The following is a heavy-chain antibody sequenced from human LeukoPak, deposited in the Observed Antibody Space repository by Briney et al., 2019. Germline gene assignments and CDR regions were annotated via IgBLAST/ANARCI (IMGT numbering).Heavy chain of an antibody. CDR2: IYYCGST. D-gene: IGHD2-2*01. CDR1: GGSISSYY. J-gene: IGHJ6*02. Sequence: SETLSLSCTVSGGSISSYYWSWIRQPPGKGLEWIGYIYYCGSTNYNPSLKSRVTISVDTSKNQFSLKLSSVTAADTAVYYCAGKYPDYYYGMDVWGQGTTVTVSS. V-gene: IGHV4-59*01. CDR3: AGKYPDYYYGMDV.